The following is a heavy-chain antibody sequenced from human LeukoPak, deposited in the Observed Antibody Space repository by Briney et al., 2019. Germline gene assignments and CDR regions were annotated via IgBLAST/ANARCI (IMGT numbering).Heavy chain of an antibody. CDR1: GFTFSSYS. Sequence: GGSLRLSCAASGFTFSSYSINWVRQAPGKGLEWVSSISSSSDYIYYADSVKGRFTISRDNARNSLYLQMNSLRAEDTAVYYCARSRSVSNYKGMDVWGQGSTVTVSS. CDR2: ISSSSDYI. D-gene: IGHD5/OR15-5a*01. V-gene: IGHV3-21*01. J-gene: IGHJ6*02. CDR3: ARSRSVSNYKGMDV.